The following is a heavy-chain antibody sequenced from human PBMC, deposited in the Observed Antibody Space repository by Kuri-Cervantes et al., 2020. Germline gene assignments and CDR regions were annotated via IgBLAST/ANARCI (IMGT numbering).Heavy chain of an antibody. V-gene: IGHV1-46*01. CDR3: AREGIAVAGHGGYDY. J-gene: IGHJ4*02. CDR2: INPSGGST. D-gene: IGHD6-19*01. CDR1: GYTFTGYY. Sequence: GGSLRLSCKASGYTFTGYYMHWVRQAPGQGLEWMGIINPSGGSTSYAQKFQGRVTMTRDTSTSTVYMELSSLRSEDTAVYYCAREGIAVAGHGGYDYWGQGTLVTVSS.